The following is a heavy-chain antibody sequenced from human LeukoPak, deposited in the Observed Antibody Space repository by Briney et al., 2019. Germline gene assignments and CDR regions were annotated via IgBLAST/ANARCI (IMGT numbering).Heavy chain of an antibody. J-gene: IGHJ1*01. CDR1: GFTFSYAC. Sequence: GGSLRLSCAASGFTFSYACVSWVRQAPGKGLEWVGRIKSKTDGGTTDHAAPVKGRFTISRDDSKKTLYLQMNSLKTEDTGVYYCTTDAPFYGSGSYFSDFQHWGQGTLVIVSS. D-gene: IGHD3-10*01. CDR3: TTDAPFYGSGSYFSDFQH. CDR2: IKSKTDGGTT. V-gene: IGHV3-15*01.